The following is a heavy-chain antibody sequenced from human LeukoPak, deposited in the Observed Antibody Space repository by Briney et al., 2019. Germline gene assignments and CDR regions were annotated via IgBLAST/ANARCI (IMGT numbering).Heavy chain of an antibody. J-gene: IGHJ5*02. CDR1: GDSISGYF. CDR3: ARDRELGNWFDP. D-gene: IGHD1-7*01. CDR2: IYYGGST. V-gene: IGHV4-59*12. Sequence: SETLSLTCTVSGDSISGYFWSWIRQPPGKGPEWIGYIYYGGSTNYNPSLKSRVTISIDTSKNQFSLKLSSVTAADTAVYYCARDRELGNWFDPWGQGTLVTVSS.